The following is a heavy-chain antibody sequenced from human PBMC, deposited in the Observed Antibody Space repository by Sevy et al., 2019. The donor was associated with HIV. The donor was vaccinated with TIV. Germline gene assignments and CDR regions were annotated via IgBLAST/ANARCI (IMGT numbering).Heavy chain of an antibody. Sequence: GGSLRLSCAASGFTFSSYSMNWVRQAPGKGLEWVSSISSSSSYIYYADSVKGRFTISRDNAKNSRYLQMNSLRAEDTAVYYCARGMIVVPVGYYYGMDVWGQGTTVTVSS. J-gene: IGHJ6*02. CDR3: ARGMIVVPVGYYYGMDV. D-gene: IGHD3-22*01. CDR2: ISSSSSYI. V-gene: IGHV3-21*06. CDR1: GFTFSSYS.